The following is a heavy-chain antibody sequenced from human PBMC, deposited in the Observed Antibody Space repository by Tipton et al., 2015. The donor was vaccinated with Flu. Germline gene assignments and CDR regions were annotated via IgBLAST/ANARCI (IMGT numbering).Heavy chain of an antibody. V-gene: IGHV3-13*01. CDR3: ARGPLPDSNWYNGMDV. Sequence: SLRLSCAASGFTFSSYAMSWVRQAPGKGLEWVSAIGSAGDTYYLDSVKGRFTISRDNAKNSLYLQMNSLRAGDTAVYYCARGPLPDSNWYNGMDVWGQGTTVTVSS. CDR1: GFTFSSYA. J-gene: IGHJ6*02. CDR2: IGSAGDT. D-gene: IGHD6-13*01.